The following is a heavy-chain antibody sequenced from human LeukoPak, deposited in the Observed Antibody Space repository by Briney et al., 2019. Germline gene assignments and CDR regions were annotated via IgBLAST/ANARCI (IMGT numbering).Heavy chain of an antibody. CDR1: GFTFRGYA. CDR2: ISGSGGST. Sequence: GGSLRLSCAASGFTFRGYAMGWFGQAPGKGLDWVSAISGSGGSTYYADSVKGRFTISRDNSKNTLYLQMNSLRAEDTAVYYCAKVPEAYYYDSSGYYHDLWGQGTLVTVSS. J-gene: IGHJ4*02. D-gene: IGHD3-22*01. CDR3: AKVPEAYYYDSSGYYHDL. V-gene: IGHV3-23*01.